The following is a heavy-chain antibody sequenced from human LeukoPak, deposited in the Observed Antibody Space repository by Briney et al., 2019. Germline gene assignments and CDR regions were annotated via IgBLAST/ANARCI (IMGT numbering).Heavy chain of an antibody. J-gene: IGHJ4*02. D-gene: IGHD3-16*02. V-gene: IGHV4-30-4*08. CDR3: ARDTFGGVIDY. Sequence: SETLSLTCTVSGGSISSGDYYWSWIRQPPGKGLEWIGYIYYSGSTHYNPSLKSRVTISVDTSKNQFSLKLSSVTAADTAVYYCARDTFGGVIDYWGQGTLVTVSS. CDR1: GGSISSGDYY. CDR2: IYYSGST.